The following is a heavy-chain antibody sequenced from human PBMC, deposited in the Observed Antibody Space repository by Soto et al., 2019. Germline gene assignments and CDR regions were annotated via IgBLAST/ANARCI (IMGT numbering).Heavy chain of an antibody. J-gene: IGHJ4*02. CDR1: GSTISRYY. Sequence: SETLSRTCSVWGSTISRYYWSWIRQRRGKGLEWIGYIYYSGSTNYNPSLKSRVTISVDTSKNQFSLKLSSVAAADTAVYYCARSYASCFYNWGQGTLFTISS. V-gene: IGHV4-59*08. CDR3: ARSYASCFYN. D-gene: IGHD3-16*01. CDR2: IYYSGST.